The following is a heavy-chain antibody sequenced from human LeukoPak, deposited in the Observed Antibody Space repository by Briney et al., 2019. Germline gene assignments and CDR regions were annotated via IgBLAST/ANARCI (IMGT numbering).Heavy chain of an antibody. CDR2: ISGSGGST. D-gene: IGHD3-22*01. J-gene: IGHJ4*02. CDR3: AKDNLRGYYDSSGYD. Sequence: GGSLRLSCAASGFTFSSYGMSWVRQAPGKGLEWVSAISGSGGSTYYADSVKGRFTISRDNSKNTLYLQMNSLRAEDTAVYYCAKDNLRGYYDSSGYDWGQGTLVTVSS. CDR1: GFTFSSYG. V-gene: IGHV3-23*01.